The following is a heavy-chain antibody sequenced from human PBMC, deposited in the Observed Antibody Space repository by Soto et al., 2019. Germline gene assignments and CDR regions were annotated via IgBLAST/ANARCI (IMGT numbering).Heavy chain of an antibody. CDR2: ISYSGST. J-gene: IGHJ3*01. V-gene: IGHV4-31*03. Sequence: QVQLQESGPGLVRPSQTLSLTCTGSAGSISTINYYWSWIRQHPEKGLEWIGYISYSGSTFYHSSLKSRVTISLDTSKKQFSLTLTSVTAAATAVYYCARSAQWDGFDPWGQGTMVTVSS. CDR1: AGSISTINYY. D-gene: IGHD2-8*01. CDR3: ARSAQWDGFDP.